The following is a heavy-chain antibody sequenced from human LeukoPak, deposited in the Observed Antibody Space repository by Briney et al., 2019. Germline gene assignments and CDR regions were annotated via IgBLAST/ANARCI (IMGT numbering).Heavy chain of an antibody. D-gene: IGHD6-6*01. J-gene: IGHJ3*02. CDR2: IIPIFGTA. CDR1: GGTSSSYA. CDR3: ARVGQLVADAFDI. V-gene: IGHV1-69*05. Sequence: GASVKVSCKASGGTSSSYAISWVRQAPGQGLEWMGRIIPIFGTANYAQKFQGRVTITTDESTSTAYMELSSLRSEDTAVYYCARVGQLVADAFDIWGQGTMVTVSS.